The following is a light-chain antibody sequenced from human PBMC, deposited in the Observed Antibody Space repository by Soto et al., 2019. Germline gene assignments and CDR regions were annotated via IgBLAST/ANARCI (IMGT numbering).Light chain of an antibody. Sequence: EIQNTQSPSAVSASVGDRVTMTCRASQRIGSWLAWYQQKPGKAPKVLIYDASSLESGVPSRFSGSGSGTDFTLTISSLQPEDFATYYCQQAYTFPIPFGQGTRLEIK. V-gene: IGKV1-12*01. CDR2: DAS. CDR1: QRIGSW. J-gene: IGKJ5*01. CDR3: QQAYTFPIP.